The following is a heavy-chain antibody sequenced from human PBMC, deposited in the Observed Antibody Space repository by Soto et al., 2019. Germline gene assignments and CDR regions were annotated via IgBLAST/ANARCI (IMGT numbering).Heavy chain of an antibody. Sequence: QVQLVQSGAEVKKPGSSVKVSCKASGGTFSSYAISWVRQAPVQGLEWMGGIIPIFGTANYAQKFQGRVTITADESTSTAYMELSSLRSEDRAVYYCARESRYCSGGSCYFLPGIDYWGQGTLVTVSS. CDR3: ARESRYCSGGSCYFLPGIDY. J-gene: IGHJ4*02. CDR2: IIPIFGTA. CDR1: GGTFSSYA. D-gene: IGHD2-15*01. V-gene: IGHV1-69*12.